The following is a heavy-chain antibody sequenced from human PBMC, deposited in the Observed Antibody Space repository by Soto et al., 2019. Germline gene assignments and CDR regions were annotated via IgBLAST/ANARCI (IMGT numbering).Heavy chain of an antibody. CDR3: ARPPYYYYYGMDV. Sequence: SETLSLTCAVYGGSFSGYYWSWIRQPPGKGLEWIGEINHSGSTNYNPSLKSRVTISVDTSKNQFSLKLSSVTAADTAVYYCARPPYYYYYGMDVWGQGTTVTVSS. J-gene: IGHJ6*02. CDR1: GGSFSGYY. CDR2: INHSGST. V-gene: IGHV4-34*01.